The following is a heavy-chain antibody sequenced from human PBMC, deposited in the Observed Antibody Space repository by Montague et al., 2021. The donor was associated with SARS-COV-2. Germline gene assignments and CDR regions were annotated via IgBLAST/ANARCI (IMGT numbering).Heavy chain of an antibody. J-gene: IGHJ4*02. V-gene: IGHV4-61*02. D-gene: IGHD6-19*01. CDR3: ARDIAVAGLFDY. CDR1: GGSISSGSYY. CDR2: ISISGST. Sequence: TLSLTCTVSGGSISSGSYYWIWIRQPAGMGLEWFGRISISGSTNSXXXHKSPVTISVDTAKNPFSLKLSSVTAADTAVYYCARDIAVAGLFDYWGQGTLVTVSP.